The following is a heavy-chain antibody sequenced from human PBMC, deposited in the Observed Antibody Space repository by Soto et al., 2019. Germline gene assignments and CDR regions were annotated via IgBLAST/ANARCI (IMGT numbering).Heavy chain of an antibody. D-gene: IGHD2-2*01. V-gene: IGHV5-51*01. Sequence: GESLKISYKGSGYSFTSYWIGWVRQMPGKGLEWMGIIYPGDSDTRYSPSFQGRVTISADKSISTAYLQWSSLKASDTAMYYCARGYCSSTSCYLTDYWGQGTLVTVSS. CDR2: IYPGDSDT. J-gene: IGHJ4*02. CDR3: ARGYCSSTSCYLTDY. CDR1: GYSFTSYW.